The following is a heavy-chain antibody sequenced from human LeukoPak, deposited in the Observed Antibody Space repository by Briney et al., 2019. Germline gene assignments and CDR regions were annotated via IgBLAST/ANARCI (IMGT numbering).Heavy chain of an antibody. Sequence: PGGSLRLSCAASGFTFSSYWMSWVRQAPGKGLEWVANIKQDGSEKYYVDSVKGRFTISRDNAKNSLYLQMNSLRAEDTAVYYCARYCSGGSCYGYYYGMDVWGQGTMVTVSS. V-gene: IGHV3-7*01. CDR1: GFTFSSYW. J-gene: IGHJ6*02. D-gene: IGHD2-15*01. CDR3: ARYCSGGSCYGYYYGMDV. CDR2: IKQDGSEK.